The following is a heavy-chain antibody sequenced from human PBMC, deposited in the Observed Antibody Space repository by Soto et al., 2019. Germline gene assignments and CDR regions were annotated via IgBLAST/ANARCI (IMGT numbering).Heavy chain of an antibody. Sequence: SETLSLTCTVSGGSISSNYWTWIWQPPGKGLEWIGYVYNSGSTNYNPSLKSRVTISEDTSKSQFSLKVNSMTAADTAVYYCARYRREAVAGYTLDNWGQGILVTVSS. CDR3: ARYRREAVAGYTLDN. D-gene: IGHD6-13*01. CDR2: VYNSGST. V-gene: IGHV4-59*01. CDR1: GGSISSNY. J-gene: IGHJ4*02.